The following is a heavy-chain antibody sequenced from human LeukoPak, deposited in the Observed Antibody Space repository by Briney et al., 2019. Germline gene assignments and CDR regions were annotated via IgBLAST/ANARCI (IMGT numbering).Heavy chain of an antibody. Sequence: GGSLRLSCAASGFTFNNYSMNWVRQAPGKGLEWVSSISSRSSYIDYADSVKGRFTISRDNSKNTLYLQMNSLRAEDTAVYYCAKDGRAFYGSGSLDYWGQGTLVTVSS. CDR1: GFTFNNYS. CDR2: ISSRSSYI. J-gene: IGHJ4*02. D-gene: IGHD3-10*01. CDR3: AKDGRAFYGSGSLDY. V-gene: IGHV3-21*01.